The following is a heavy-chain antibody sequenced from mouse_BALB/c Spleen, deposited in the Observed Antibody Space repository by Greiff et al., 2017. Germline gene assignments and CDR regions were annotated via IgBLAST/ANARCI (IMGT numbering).Heavy chain of an antibody. CDR2: ISYSGST. CDR1: GYSITSDYA. V-gene: IGHV3-2*02. J-gene: IGHJ2*01. CDR3: ARSDYGSSYLDY. Sequence: EVQLVESGPGLVKPSQSLSLTCTVTGYSITSDYAWNWIRQFPGNKLEWMGYISYSGSTSYNPSLKSRISITRDTSKNQFFLQLNSVTTEDTATYYCARSDYGSSYLDYWGQGTTLTVSS. D-gene: IGHD1-1*01.